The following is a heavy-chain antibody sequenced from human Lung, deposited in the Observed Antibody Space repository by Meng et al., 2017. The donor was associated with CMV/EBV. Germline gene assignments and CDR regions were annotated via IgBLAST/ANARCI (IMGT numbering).Heavy chain of an antibody. V-gene: IGHV3-74*01. CDR3: VRDGDHWNFAY. CDR1: GFTFSRYW. CDR2: IKTDGTYS. Sequence: GGXXRLSCAASGFTFSRYWMHWVRQTPEKGLVWVSRIKTDGTYSNYADYVKGRFTISRDNARNTLYLQMNSLRGEDTAVYFCVRDGDHWNFAYWGQGTLVTVSS. J-gene: IGHJ4*02. D-gene: IGHD1-1*01.